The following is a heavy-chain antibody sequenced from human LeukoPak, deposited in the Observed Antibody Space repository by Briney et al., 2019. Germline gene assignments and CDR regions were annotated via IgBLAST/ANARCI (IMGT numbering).Heavy chain of an antibody. J-gene: IGHJ4*02. D-gene: IGHD3-10*01. CDR3: ARDEQYYGSGSYGDY. Sequence: GGSLRLSCAASGFTFTSYAMHWVRQAPGKGLEWVAVISYDGSNKYYADSVKGRFTISRDNSKNTLYLQMNSLRAEDTAVYYCARDEQYYGSGSYGDYWGQGTLVTVSS. CDR2: ISYDGSNK. CDR1: GFTFTSYA. V-gene: IGHV3-30-3*01.